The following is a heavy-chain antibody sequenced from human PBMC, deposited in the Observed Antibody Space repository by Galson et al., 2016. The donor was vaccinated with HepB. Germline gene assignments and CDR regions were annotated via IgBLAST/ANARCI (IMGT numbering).Heavy chain of an antibody. D-gene: IGHD6-13*01. CDR2: IYHTGST. V-gene: IGHV4-4*02. CDR1: GGSISNNW. Sequence: ETLSLTCAVSGGSISNNWWTWVRQPPGMGLEWIGEIYHTGSTNYNPSLESRVTISVDKSKNQFSLRLTSVTAADTAVYYCARGTGIGDYWGQGILVTVSA. J-gene: IGHJ4*02. CDR3: ARGTGIGDY.